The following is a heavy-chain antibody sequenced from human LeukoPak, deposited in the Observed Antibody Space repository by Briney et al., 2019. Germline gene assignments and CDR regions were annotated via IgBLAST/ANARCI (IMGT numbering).Heavy chain of an antibody. Sequence: ASVKVSCKASGYTFTSYYMHWVRQAPGQGLEWMGIINPSGGSTSYAQKFQGRVTMTRDTSTSTVYMELSSLRAEDTAVYYCAKNQGYYYDSSGPDYWGQGTLVTVSS. J-gene: IGHJ4*02. CDR3: AKNQGYYYDSSGPDY. D-gene: IGHD3-22*01. CDR1: GYTFTSYY. CDR2: INPSGGST. V-gene: IGHV1-46*01.